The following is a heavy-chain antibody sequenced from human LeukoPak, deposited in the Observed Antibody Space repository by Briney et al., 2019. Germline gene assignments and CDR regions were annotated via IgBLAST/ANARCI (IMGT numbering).Heavy chain of an antibody. CDR3: AWYGSGSKYPDY. CDR1: GYTVTELS. CDR2: FHPEDGET. V-gene: IGHV1-24*01. J-gene: IGHJ4*02. Sequence: ASVKVSCKVSGYTVTELSMHWVRQSPGKGLEWMGGFHPEDGETIYAQKFQGRVTMTEDTSTDTAYMELSRLRSDDTAVYYCAWYGSGSKYPDYWGQGTLVTVSS. D-gene: IGHD3-10*01.